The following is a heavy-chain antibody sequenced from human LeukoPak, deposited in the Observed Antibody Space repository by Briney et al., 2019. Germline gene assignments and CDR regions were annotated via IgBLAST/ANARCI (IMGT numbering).Heavy chain of an antibody. CDR2: ISAYNGNT. CDR3: ARERGYYDFWSAYSGSDAFDI. CDR1: GNTFTSYG. D-gene: IGHD3-3*01. J-gene: IGHJ3*02. Sequence: ASVKVSCKASGNTFTSYGLSWVRQAPGQGLEWMGWISAYNGNTSYAQNLQGRVTMTTDTSTSTTYMELRSLRSDDTAVYYCARERGYYDFWSAYSGSDAFDIWGQGTMVTVSS. V-gene: IGHV1-18*01.